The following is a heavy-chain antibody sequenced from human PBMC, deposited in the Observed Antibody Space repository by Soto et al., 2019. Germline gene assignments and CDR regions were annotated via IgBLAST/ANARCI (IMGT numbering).Heavy chain of an antibody. CDR2: IYESGST. D-gene: IGHD2-15*01. CDR3: ARHKDCSGGSCNAVGYYYGLDV. J-gene: IGHJ6*02. CDR1: GGSISSSSYY. V-gene: IGHV4-39*01. Sequence: SETPSLTCTVSGGSISSSSYYWCWILHPPGKGLEWIGSIYESGSTYYNPSLKSRVTIFVDTSKNQFSLRLSSVTAADTAVYYCARHKDCSGGSCNAVGYYYGLDVWGQRTTVTVSS.